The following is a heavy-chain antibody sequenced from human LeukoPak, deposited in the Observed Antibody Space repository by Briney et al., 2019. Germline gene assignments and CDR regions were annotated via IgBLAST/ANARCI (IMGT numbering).Heavy chain of an antibody. Sequence: PGGSVRLSCAASRFTFSSYWMSWVRQAPGKGLEWVANIKQDGSEIHYVDSVRGRFTISRDNAKNSLYLQMNSLRVEDTAVYYCARDTRGIFDYWGQGTLVTVSS. CDR3: ARDTRGIFDY. D-gene: IGHD3-10*01. CDR1: RFTFSSYW. V-gene: IGHV3-7*01. J-gene: IGHJ4*02. CDR2: IKQDGSEI.